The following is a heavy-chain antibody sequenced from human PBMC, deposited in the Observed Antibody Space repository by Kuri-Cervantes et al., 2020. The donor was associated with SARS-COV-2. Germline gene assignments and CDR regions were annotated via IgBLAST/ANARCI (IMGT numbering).Heavy chain of an antibody. D-gene: IGHD3-3*01. V-gene: IGHV3-30*02. CDR2: IWYDGSNK. J-gene: IGHJ6*02. CDR3: AKDSGRAGGYYRGGMDV. CDR1: GFTFSSYG. Sequence: GESLKISCAASGFTFSSYGMHWVRQAPGKGLEWVAVIWYDGSNKYYADSVKGRFTISRDNPKNTLYLQMNSLRAEDTAVYYCAKDSGRAGGYYRGGMDVWGQGTTVTVSS.